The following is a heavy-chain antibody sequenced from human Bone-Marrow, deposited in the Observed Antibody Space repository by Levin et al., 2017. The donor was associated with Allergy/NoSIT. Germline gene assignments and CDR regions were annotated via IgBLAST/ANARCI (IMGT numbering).Heavy chain of an antibody. V-gene: IGHV4-31*03. CDR1: GGSVSSSAYY. J-gene: IGHJ3*02. D-gene: IGHD5/OR15-5a*01. CDR2: IYNSAST. Sequence: PSETLSLTCTVSGGSVSSSAYYWSWIRQHPGKGLEWIGYIYNSASTYYHPSLVSRVTMSVDTSKNQFSLRMTSLTAADTAIYYCAGERVNIVSTVDAFAIWGQGTVVSVSS. CDR3: AGERVNIVSTVDAFAI.